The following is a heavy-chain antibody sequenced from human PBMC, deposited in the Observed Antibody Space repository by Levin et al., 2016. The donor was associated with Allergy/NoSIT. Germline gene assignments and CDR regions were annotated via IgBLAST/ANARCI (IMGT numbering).Heavy chain of an antibody. CDR1: GYTFTSYD. D-gene: IGHD5-12*01. CDR2: MNPNSGNT. J-gene: IGHJ4*02. Sequence: ASVKVSCKASGYTFTSYDINWVRQATGQGFEWMGWMNPNSGNTGYAQKFQGRVTMTRNTSISTAYMELSSLRSEDTAVYYCARVVSRGGGYDLDYWGQGTLVTVSS. V-gene: IGHV1-8*01. CDR3: ARVVSRGGGYDLDY.